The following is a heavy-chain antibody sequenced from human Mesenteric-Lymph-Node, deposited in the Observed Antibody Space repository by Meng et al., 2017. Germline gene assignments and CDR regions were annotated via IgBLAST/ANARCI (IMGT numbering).Heavy chain of an antibody. V-gene: IGHV3-30*03. J-gene: IGHJ6*02. Sequence: GESLKISCAASGFTFSSYWMSWVRQAPGKGLEWVAVISYDGSNKYYADSVKGRFTISRDNSKNTLYLQMNSLRAEDTAVYYCARCPQEWELLWDYYYGMDVWGQGTTVTVSS. D-gene: IGHD1-26*01. CDR2: ISYDGSNK. CDR1: GFTFSSYW. CDR3: ARCPQEWELLWDYYYGMDV.